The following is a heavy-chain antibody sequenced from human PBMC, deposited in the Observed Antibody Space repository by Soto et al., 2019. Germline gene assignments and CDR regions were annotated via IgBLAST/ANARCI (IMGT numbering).Heavy chain of an antibody. CDR2: INHIGST. J-gene: IGHJ5*02. D-gene: IGHD2-2*01. V-gene: IGHV4-34*01. Sequence: QVQLQQWGAGLLKPSETLSLTCAVYGGSFSGYYWSWIRQPPGKGLEWIGEINHIGSTNYNPSRKSRATISVATSKKLFSLRLRSVTAADSAVYYCASRYCSSTSCPSWFDPWGQGTLVTVSS. CDR1: GGSFSGYY. CDR3: ASRYCSSTSCPSWFDP.